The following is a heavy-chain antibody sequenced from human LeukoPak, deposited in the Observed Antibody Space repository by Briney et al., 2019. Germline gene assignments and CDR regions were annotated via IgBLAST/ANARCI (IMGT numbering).Heavy chain of an antibody. CDR1: GGSISSGGYY. D-gene: IGHD3-10*01. Sequence: PSETLSLTCTVSGGSISSGGYYWSWIRQPPGKGLEWIGYIYHSGSTYYNPSLKSRVTISVDRSKNQFSLKLSSVTAADTAVYYCARGLYGSGSYYSDYWGQGTLVTVSS. CDR3: ARGLYGSGSYYSDY. V-gene: IGHV4-30-2*01. CDR2: IYHSGST. J-gene: IGHJ4*02.